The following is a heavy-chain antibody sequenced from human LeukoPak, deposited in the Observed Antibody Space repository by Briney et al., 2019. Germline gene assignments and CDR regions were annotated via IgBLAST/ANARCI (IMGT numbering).Heavy chain of an antibody. CDR3: AKGLGKSSGWATLDY. CDR1: GFTFSSLA. V-gene: IGHV3-23*01. CDR2: ISGSGGGT. D-gene: IGHD6-19*01. J-gene: IGHJ4*02. Sequence: PGGSLRLSCAASGFTFSSLAMNWVRQAPGKGLEWVSGISGSGGGTYYADSVKGRFTISRDNSKNSLYLQMNSLRAEDTAFYYCAKGLGKSSGWATLDYWGQGTLVTVSS.